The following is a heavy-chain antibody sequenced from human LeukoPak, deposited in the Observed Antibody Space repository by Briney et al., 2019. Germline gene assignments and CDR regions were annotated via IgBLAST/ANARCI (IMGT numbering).Heavy chain of an antibody. CDR1: GGSFSGYY. CDR3: ARRPVDPIEKGIAVAGSMDV. J-gene: IGHJ6*03. Sequence: PSETLSLTCAVYGGSFSGYYWSWIRQPPGKGLEWIGEINHSGSTNYNPSLKSRVTISVDTSKNQFSLKLSSVTAADTAVYYCARRPVDPIEKGIAVAGSMDVWGKGTTVTVSS. D-gene: IGHD6-19*01. CDR2: INHSGST. V-gene: IGHV4-34*01.